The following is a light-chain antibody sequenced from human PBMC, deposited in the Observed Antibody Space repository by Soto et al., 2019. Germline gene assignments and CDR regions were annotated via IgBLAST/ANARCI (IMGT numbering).Light chain of an antibody. CDR3: QQYGSSPPT. CDR2: GAS. V-gene: IGKV3-20*01. CDR1: QSVSSGY. Sequence: EIVLTHSPGTLSFSPLERATLXFMASQSVSSGYLAWYQQKPGQAPRLLIYGASSRATGTPDRFSGSGSGTDFTLTINRLEPEDFALYYCQQYGSSPPTFGQGTKVDIK. J-gene: IGKJ1*01.